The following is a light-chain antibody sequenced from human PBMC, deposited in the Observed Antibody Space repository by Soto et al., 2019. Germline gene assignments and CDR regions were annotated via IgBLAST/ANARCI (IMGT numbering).Light chain of an antibody. V-gene: IGLV2-8*01. Sequence: QSVLTQPPSASGSPGQSVTISCTGTSSDVGGYNYVSWYQQHPGKAPKLMIYEVSKRPSGVPDRFSGSKSGNTASLTVSGLQAEDEADCSCSSYAGSNAYVFGTGTKVTVL. CDR3: SSYAGSNAYV. CDR2: EVS. J-gene: IGLJ1*01. CDR1: SSDVGGYNY.